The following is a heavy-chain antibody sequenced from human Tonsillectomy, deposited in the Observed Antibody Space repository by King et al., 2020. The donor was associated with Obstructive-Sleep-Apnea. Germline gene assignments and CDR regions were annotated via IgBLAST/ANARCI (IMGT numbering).Heavy chain of an antibody. CDR3: ARVNPSQPLVITGPTTPGEFDY. CDR1: GFTFSDYY. CDR2: ISSSSSYT. Sequence: VQLVESGGGLVKPGGSLRLSCAASGFTFSDYYMSWIRQAPGKGLEWVSYISSSSSYTNYADSVKGRFTISRDNAKNSLYLQMNSLRAEDTAVSYCARVNPSQPLVITGPTTPGEFDYWGQGTLVTVSS. J-gene: IGHJ4*02. D-gene: IGHD1-7*01. V-gene: IGHV3-11*05.